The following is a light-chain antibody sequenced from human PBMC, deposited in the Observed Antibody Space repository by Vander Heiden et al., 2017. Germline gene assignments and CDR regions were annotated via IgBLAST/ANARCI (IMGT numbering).Light chain of an antibody. J-gene: IGKJ1*01. CDR1: QAIRND. Sequence: AIQMTPSPSSLSASVGDRVTITCRASQAIRNDLGWYQLKPGKAPKVLIYASSSLESGVPSRFSGSGSGTDFTLTIGSLQPEDFATYYCLQDNTYPWTFGQGTKVEIK. V-gene: IGKV1-6*01. CDR3: LQDNTYPWT. CDR2: ASS.